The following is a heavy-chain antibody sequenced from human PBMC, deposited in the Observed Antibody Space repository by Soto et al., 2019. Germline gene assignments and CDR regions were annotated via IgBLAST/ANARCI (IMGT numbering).Heavy chain of an antibody. CDR3: AKDYHTGVTFGGVKNLAHDAFDI. J-gene: IGHJ3*02. Sequence: QVQLVESGGGVVQPGRSLRLSCAASGFTFSSYGMHWVRQAPGKGLEWVAVISYDGSNKYYADSVKGRFTISRDNSKNTLYLQMNSLRAEDTAVYYCAKDYHTGVTFGGVKNLAHDAFDIWGQGTMVTVSS. CDR1: GFTFSSYG. D-gene: IGHD3-16*01. CDR2: ISYDGSNK. V-gene: IGHV3-30*18.